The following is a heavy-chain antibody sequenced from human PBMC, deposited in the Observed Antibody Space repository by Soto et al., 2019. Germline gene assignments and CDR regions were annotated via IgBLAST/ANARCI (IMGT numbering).Heavy chain of an antibody. J-gene: IGHJ4*02. CDR2: IYTSGGT. Sequence: SETLSLTCTVSGGSISSDYWSWIRQPAGKGLEWIGRIYTSGGTNYNPSLKSRVTLSEDTSKNQSSLKLSSVTAADTAVYYCASACSSNSCYDVFDYWGQGTLVTVSS. CDR1: GGSISSDY. CDR3: ASACSSNSCYDVFDY. V-gene: IGHV4-4*07. D-gene: IGHD2-2*01.